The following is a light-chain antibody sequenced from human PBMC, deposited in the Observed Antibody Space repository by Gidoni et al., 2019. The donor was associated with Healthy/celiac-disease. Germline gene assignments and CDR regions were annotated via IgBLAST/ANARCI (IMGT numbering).Light chain of an antibody. CDR3: QQSYRTPPT. V-gene: IGKV1-39*01. Sequence: DIQMTQSPSSLSASVGDRVTITCPASQSISSYLNWYQQKPGKAPKLLLYAASSLQSGVPSRFSGSGSGKDFTLTISSLQPEDFATYYWQQSYRTPPTFGQXTKLEIK. CDR2: AAS. J-gene: IGKJ2*01. CDR1: QSISSY.